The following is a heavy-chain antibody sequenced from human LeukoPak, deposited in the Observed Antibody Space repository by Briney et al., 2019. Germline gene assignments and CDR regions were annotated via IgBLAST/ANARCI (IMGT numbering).Heavy chain of an antibody. J-gene: IGHJ3*02. CDR1: GYTFTTHG. D-gene: IGHD3-16*01. V-gene: IGHV1-18*01. CDR2: ISANNGNT. Sequence: ASVKVSCKASGYTFTTHGISWVRQAPGQGLEGMGWISANNGNTNFAQKLQGRVTMTTDTSTSTAYMELRSLRSDDTAVYYCARNLGRWDAFDIWGQGTMVTVSS. CDR3: ARNLGRWDAFDI.